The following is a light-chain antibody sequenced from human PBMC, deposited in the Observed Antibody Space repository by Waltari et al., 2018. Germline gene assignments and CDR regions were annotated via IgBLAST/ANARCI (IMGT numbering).Light chain of an antibody. J-gene: IGKJ1*01. Sequence: EIVLTQSPGTLSLSPGERATLSCRASQSLSISLAWYQQKPGRAPSLLIYHASSRATGVPDRFSGSGSGTDFSLTISRLEPEDFAVYYCQHYVSLPVTFGQGTKVEIK. V-gene: IGKV3-20*01. CDR3: QHYVSLPVT. CDR1: QSLSIS. CDR2: HAS.